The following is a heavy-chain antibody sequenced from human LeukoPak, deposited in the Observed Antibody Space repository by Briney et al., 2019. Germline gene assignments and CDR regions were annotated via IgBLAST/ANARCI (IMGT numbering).Heavy chain of an antibody. CDR3: ARGQSSGYDYWAGDYFDY. CDR2: INAGNGNT. Sequence: ASVTVSFTASGYTFTIYAMHWVRQAPGQRREWMGWINAGNGNTKYSQKFQGRGTITRDTSASTAYMELSSLRSEDTAVYYCARGQSSGYDYWAGDYFDYWGQGTLVTVSS. V-gene: IGHV1-3*01. CDR1: GYTFTIYA. J-gene: IGHJ4*02. D-gene: IGHD5-12*01.